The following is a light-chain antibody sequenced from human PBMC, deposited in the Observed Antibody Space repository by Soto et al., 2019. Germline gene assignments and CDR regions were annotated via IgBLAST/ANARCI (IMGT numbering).Light chain of an antibody. CDR1: QDIDKY. Sequence: DIQMTQYPSSMSASXGDRVTITXXASQDIDKYLSWYQQKPGKAPKLLIYDASNFETGVPSRFSGSGSGTEFTLTISSLQPEDIATYFCQQYDNLPLTFGPGTKVDI. CDR3: QQYDNLPLT. V-gene: IGKV1-33*01. CDR2: DAS. J-gene: IGKJ3*01.